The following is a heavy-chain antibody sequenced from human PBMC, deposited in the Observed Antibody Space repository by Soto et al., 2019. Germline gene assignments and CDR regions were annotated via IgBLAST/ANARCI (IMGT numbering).Heavy chain of an antibody. D-gene: IGHD5-18*01. CDR1: GFSFSSYS. Sequence: QLLESGGDLIQPGGSLRLSCAASGFSFSSYSMSWVRQAPGKGLEWVSGMSATGGSTYYVDSVKGRFIISRDNSWKTLYLQMNSLRADDTAVYYCANSWGDTWQESAFHIWGLGTMVTVSA. CDR3: ANSWGDTWQESAFHI. J-gene: IGHJ3*02. V-gene: IGHV3-23*01. CDR2: MSATGGST.